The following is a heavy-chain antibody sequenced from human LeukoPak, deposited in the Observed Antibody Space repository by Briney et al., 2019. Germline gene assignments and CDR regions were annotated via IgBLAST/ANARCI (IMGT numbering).Heavy chain of an antibody. CDR2: IYPGDSDT. Sequence: GESLKISCKGSGYSFTSYWIGWVHQMPGKGLEWMGIIYPGDSDTRYSPSFQGQVTISADKSISTAYLQWSSLKASDTAMYYCARLPPVYSSGYDYFDYWGQGTLVTVSS. CDR3: ARLPPVYSSGYDYFDY. CDR1: GYSFTSYW. V-gene: IGHV5-51*07. J-gene: IGHJ4*02. D-gene: IGHD5-18*01.